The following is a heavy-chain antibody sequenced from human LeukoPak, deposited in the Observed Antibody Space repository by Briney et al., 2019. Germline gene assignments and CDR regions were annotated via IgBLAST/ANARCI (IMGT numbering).Heavy chain of an antibody. CDR3: AKSNSSWMGGHAFDI. CDR1: GYTFNGYY. Sequence: ASVKVSCKASGYTFNGYYMHWVRQAPGQGLEWMGWINPNSGGTNYAQKFQGRVTMTRDTSINTAYMEVSRLRSDDTAVYYCAKSNSSWMGGHAFDIWGQGTMVTVSS. J-gene: IGHJ3*02. CDR2: INPNSGGT. V-gene: IGHV1-2*02. D-gene: IGHD6-13*01.